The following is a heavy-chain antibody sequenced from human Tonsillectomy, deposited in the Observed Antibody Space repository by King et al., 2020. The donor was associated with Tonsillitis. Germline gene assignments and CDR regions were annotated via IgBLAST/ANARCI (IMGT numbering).Heavy chain of an antibody. Sequence: QLVESGGGLVKPGGSLRLSCAASGFTFSTYSMNWVRQAPGKGLEWVSCISSSNSYIYYADSVKGRFTISRDNAKNSLYLQMNSLRAEDTAVYYCARAPRGYADYDYWGQGTLVTVSS. CDR3: ARAPRGYADYDY. D-gene: IGHD5-12*01. CDR2: ISSSNSYI. CDR1: GFTFSTYS. J-gene: IGHJ4*02. V-gene: IGHV3-21*01.